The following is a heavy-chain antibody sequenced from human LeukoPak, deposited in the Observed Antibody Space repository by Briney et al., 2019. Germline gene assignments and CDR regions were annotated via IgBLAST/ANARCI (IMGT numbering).Heavy chain of an antibody. CDR1: GGSFSGYY. Sequence: SETLSLTCAVYGGSFSGYYWSWIRQPPGKGLEWIGEVNHSGSTNYNPSLKSRVTISVDTSKNQFSLKLSSVTAEDTAVYYCARDNAGYVWFGELSAPQVPHFDYWGQGTLVTVSS. CDR3: ARDNAGYVWFGELSAPQVPHFDY. CDR2: VNHSGST. J-gene: IGHJ4*02. D-gene: IGHD3-10*01. V-gene: IGHV4-34*01.